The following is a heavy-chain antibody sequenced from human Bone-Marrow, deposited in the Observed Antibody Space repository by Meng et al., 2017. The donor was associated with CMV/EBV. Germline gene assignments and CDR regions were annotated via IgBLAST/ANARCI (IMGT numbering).Heavy chain of an antibody. V-gene: IGHV6-1*01. J-gene: IGHJ4*02. CDR1: GDSVPSNSAA. D-gene: IGHD2-2*02. Sequence: SQTLSLTCAISGDSVPSNSAAWNWIRQSPSRGLEWLGRTYYRSKWYNDYAVSVKSRININPDTSKNQFSLQLNSVTPEDTAVYYCARGPRGGYCSSTSCYSFDYWGQGTLVTVSS. CDR2: TYYRSKWYN. CDR3: ARGPRGGYCSSTSCYSFDY.